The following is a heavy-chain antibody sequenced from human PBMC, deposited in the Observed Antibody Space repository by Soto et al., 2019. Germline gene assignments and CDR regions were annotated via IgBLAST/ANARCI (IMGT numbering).Heavy chain of an antibody. D-gene: IGHD3-10*01. Sequence: SVKVSCKVSGGTFSSYAISWVRQAPGLGLEWMGGIIPIFGTANYAQKFQGRVTITADKSTSTAYMELSSLRSEETAVYYCARARGTMVRGVTRAANYYYGMDVWGQGTTVTVSS. CDR1: GGTFSSYA. CDR3: ARARGTMVRGVTRAANYYYGMDV. V-gene: IGHV1-69*06. J-gene: IGHJ6*02. CDR2: IIPIFGTA.